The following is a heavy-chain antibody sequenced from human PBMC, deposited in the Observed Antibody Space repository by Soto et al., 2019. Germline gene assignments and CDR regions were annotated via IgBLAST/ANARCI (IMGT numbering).Heavy chain of an antibody. J-gene: IGHJ6*02. D-gene: IGHD3-10*01. CDR1: GGSISSGGYY. CDR3: ARAPGLWFGELLSYPNYYYSGMDV. Sequence: TLSLTCTVSGGSISSGGYYWSWIRQHPGKGLEWIGYIYYSGSTYYNPSLKSRVTISVDTSKNQFSLKLSSVTAADTAVYYCARAPGLWFGELLSYPNYYYSGMDVWGQGTTVTVSS. V-gene: IGHV4-31*02. CDR2: IYYSGST.